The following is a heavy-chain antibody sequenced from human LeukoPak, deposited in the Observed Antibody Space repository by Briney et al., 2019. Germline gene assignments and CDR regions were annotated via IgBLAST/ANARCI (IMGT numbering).Heavy chain of an antibody. D-gene: IGHD6-13*01. CDR2: IYHSGST. V-gene: IGHV4-31*03. CDR3: ARDFSYGSSWSNWLDP. J-gene: IGHJ5*02. Sequence: PSQTLSLTCTVSGGSISSGGYFWSWIRQLPGKGLEWIGHIYHSGSTSYSPSLESRVTISIDTSKNQFSLKLNSVTDADTAVYYCARDFSYGSSWSNWLDPWGQGTLVTVSS. CDR1: GGSISSGGYF.